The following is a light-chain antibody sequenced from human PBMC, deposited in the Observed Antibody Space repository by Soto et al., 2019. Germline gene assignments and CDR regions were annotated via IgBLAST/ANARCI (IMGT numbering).Light chain of an antibody. V-gene: IGKV1-39*01. CDR1: HYISTY. Sequence: DIQMTQSPSSLSVSVGGRVAISCRASHYISTYLNWYQQRPGKAPNLLIYAASSLQSGVPSRFSGSGSGTDFTLTISSLQPEDFATYYCQQTYSTPLTFGGGTKVDIK. CDR3: QQTYSTPLT. J-gene: IGKJ4*01. CDR2: AAS.